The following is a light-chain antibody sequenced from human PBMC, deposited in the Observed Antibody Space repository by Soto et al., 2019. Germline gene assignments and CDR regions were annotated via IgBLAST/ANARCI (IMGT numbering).Light chain of an antibody. CDR1: QVIGIY. V-gene: IGKV1-9*01. CDR3: QQFGGYPK. J-gene: IGKJ1*01. Sequence: DIQLTQSPAFSSASVGDSVTISCRASQVIGIYLAWYQQKPGKAPRLLISAVPTGQTGVPSRFSGSGSGTEFTLTISSLQPEDFATYYCQQFGGYPKFAEGTKVDIK. CDR2: AVP.